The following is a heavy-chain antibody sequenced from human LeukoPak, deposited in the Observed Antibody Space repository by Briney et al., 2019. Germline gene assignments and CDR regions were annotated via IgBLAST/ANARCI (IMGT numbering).Heavy chain of an antibody. D-gene: IGHD6-13*01. J-gene: IGHJ4*02. CDR2: IYYSGST. V-gene: IGHV4-59*08. CDR1: GGSICSYY. CDR3: ATTIIAAAGTTGGYYFDN. Sequence: KSSETLSLTCTVSGGSICSYYWSWIRQPPGKGLEWIGYIYYSGSTNYNPSLKSRVTISADTSKNQFSLKVSSVTAADTGVYYCATTIIAAAGTTGGYYFDNWGQGTLVTVSS.